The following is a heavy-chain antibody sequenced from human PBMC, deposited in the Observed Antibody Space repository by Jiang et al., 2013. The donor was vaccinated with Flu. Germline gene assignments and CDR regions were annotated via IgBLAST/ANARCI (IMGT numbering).Heavy chain of an antibody. D-gene: IGHD2-15*01. CDR1: GASISNSTDY. V-gene: IGHV4-39*01. Sequence: LLKPSETLSLTCTVSGASISNSTDYWGWIRQSPGKGLEWIGSVYYSGSTYYNPSLKSRVTISVVTSKNQLSLRLSSVTAADTAVYYCARQFCSGGACYPAEGPDFYGMDVWGQGTTVTVSS. CDR2: VYYSGST. CDR3: ARQFCSGGACYPAEGPDFYGMDV. J-gene: IGHJ6*02.